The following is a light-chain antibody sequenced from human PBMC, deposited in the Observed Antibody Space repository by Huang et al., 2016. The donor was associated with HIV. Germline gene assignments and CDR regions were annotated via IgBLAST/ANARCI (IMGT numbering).Light chain of an antibody. Sequence: DIQMTQSPSSVSASVGDRVTITRRVSQGIRKWLAWYQHKPGKAPKLLIYAASTLQSGVPSRFSGSGSGTDFTLTIRSLQPEDFATYYCQQANSFPRTFGQGTKVEI. CDR1: QGIRKW. CDR2: AAS. V-gene: IGKV1-12*01. CDR3: QQANSFPRT. J-gene: IGKJ1*01.